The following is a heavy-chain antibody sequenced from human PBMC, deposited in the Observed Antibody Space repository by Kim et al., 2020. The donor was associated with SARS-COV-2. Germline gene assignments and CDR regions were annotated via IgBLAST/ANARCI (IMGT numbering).Heavy chain of an antibody. J-gene: IGHJ6*02. CDR1: GFTVSSNY. V-gene: IGHV3-66*02. CDR3: ARDSGVLRYFDWLPDYYYYYGMDV. CDR2: IYSGGST. D-gene: IGHD3-9*01. Sequence: GGSLRLSCAASGFTVSSNYMSWVRQAPGKGLEWVSVIYSGGSTYYADSVKGRFTISRDNSKNTLYLQMNSLRAEDTAVYYCARDSGVLRYFDWLPDYYYYYGMDVWGQGTTVTVSS.